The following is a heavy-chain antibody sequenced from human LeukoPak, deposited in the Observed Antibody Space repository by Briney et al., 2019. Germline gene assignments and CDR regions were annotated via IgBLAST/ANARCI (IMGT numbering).Heavy chain of an antibody. CDR1: GGSISSGGYY. CDR2: IYYSGST. V-gene: IGHV4-31*03. D-gene: IGHD3-22*01. J-gene: IGHJ4*02. CDR3: ARRINYYDSSGYDY. Sequence: SETLSLTCTVSGGSISSGGYYWSWIRQHPGKGLEWIGYIYYSGSTYYNPSLKSRVTISVDTSKNQFSLKLSSVTAADTAVYYCARRINYYDSSGYDYWGQGTLVTVSS.